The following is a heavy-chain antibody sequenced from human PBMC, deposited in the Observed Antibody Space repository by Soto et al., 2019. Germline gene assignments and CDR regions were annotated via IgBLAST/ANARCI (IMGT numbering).Heavy chain of an antibody. D-gene: IGHD4-17*01. CDR3: ARVFGDYVGFQH. V-gene: IGHV1-69*12. CDR1: GGTFSSYA. CDR2: IIPIFGTA. J-gene: IGHJ1*01. Sequence: QVQLVQSGAEVKKPGSSVKVSCKASGGTFSSYAISWVRQAPGQGLEWMGGIIPIFGTANYAQKFQGRVXIXAXXSTSTAYMELSSLRSEDTAVYYCARVFGDYVGFQHWGQGTLVTVSS.